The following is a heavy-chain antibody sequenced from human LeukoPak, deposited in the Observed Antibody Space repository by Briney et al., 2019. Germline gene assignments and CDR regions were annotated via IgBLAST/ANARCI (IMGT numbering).Heavy chain of an antibody. V-gene: IGHV1-8*01. CDR1: GYTFTSYD. CDR2: MNPNSGNT. J-gene: IGHJ4*02. Sequence: ASVKVSCKASGYTFTSYDINWVRQATGQGLEWMGWMNPNSGNTGYAQKFQGRVTMTRNTSISTAYMELSSLRSEDTAVYYCARGSSYYYDSSGYSALDYWGQGTLVTVSS. D-gene: IGHD3-22*01. CDR3: ARGSSYYYDSSGYSALDY.